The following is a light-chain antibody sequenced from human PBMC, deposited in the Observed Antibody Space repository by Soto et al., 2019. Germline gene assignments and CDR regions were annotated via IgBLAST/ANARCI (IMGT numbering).Light chain of an antibody. CDR3: QNYKSAPWT. V-gene: IGKV1-27*01. J-gene: IGKJ1*01. CDR1: QDISKF. Sequence: DIQMTQSPSSLSASAGDRVTITCRASQDISKFLAWYQQKPGKVPRLLIYATSTLDSGVPSRFSGSGTGTDFTLTINSLQPEDVATYYCQNYKSAPWTFGQGTKVETK. CDR2: ATS.